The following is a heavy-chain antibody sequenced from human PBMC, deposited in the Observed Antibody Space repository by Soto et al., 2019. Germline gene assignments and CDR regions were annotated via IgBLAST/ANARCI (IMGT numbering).Heavy chain of an antibody. CDR3: ARDTPYYYDSSGWAAFDI. D-gene: IGHD3-22*01. J-gene: IGHJ3*02. V-gene: IGHV1-18*04. CDR2: ISAYNGNT. Sequence: GXSVKVSCKASGYTFTSYGISWVRQAPVQGLEWMGWISAYNGNTNYAQKLQGRVTMTTDTSTSTAYMELRSLRSDDTAVYYCARDTPYYYDSSGWAAFDIWGQGTMVTVSS. CDR1: GYTFTSYG.